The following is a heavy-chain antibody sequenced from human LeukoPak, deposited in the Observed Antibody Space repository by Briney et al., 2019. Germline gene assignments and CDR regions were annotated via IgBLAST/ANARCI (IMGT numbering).Heavy chain of an antibody. V-gene: IGHV1-18*04. CDR2: ISGYNSNT. Sequence: AAVKVSCKASGYTFTCYDMHWVRQAPAQGLEWMWGISGYNSNTNYATKLQGRVTTTTDTTTRKAYMDRRSMRSDDTAMYYCAREQGYTDYKPPGYWGQGTLVTVSS. CDR3: AREQGYTDYKPPGY. J-gene: IGHJ4*02. CDR1: GYTFTCYD. D-gene: IGHD2-2*02.